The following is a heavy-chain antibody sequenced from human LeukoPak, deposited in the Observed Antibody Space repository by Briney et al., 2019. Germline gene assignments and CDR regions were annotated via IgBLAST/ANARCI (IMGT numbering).Heavy chain of an antibody. CDR2: ISSSSTI. J-gene: IGHJ6*03. CDR3: ARVSRSSRVLEGYMDV. V-gene: IGHV3-48*04. CDR1: GFTFSSYS. D-gene: IGHD4/OR15-4a*01. Sequence: GGSLRLSCAASGFTFSSYSMNWVRQAPGKGLEWVSYISSSSTIYYADSVKGRFTISRDNAKNSLYLQMNSLRAEDTAVYYCARVSRSSRVLEGYMDVWGKGTTVTVSS.